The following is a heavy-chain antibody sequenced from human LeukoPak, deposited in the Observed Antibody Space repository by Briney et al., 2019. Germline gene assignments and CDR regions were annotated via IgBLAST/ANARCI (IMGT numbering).Heavy chain of an antibody. CDR3: VRGVGVSRFNYLDS. J-gene: IGHJ4*02. CDR2: IWYDASNK. Sequence: GGSLRLACAASGFTFSSFGMHWVRQAPGKGLEWVAVIWYDASNKYYADSVKGRFTISRDNSKNTLYLQMNSLRDDDTAVYYCVRGVGVSRFNYLDSWGQGTLVIVSS. V-gene: IGHV3-33*01. D-gene: IGHD6-13*01. CDR1: GFTFSSFG.